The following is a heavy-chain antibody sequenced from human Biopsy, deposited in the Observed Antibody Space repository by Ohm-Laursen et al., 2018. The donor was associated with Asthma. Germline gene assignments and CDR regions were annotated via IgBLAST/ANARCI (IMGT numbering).Heavy chain of an antibody. Sequence: SVKASCKSLGGTFNTYVIGWVRQAPGQGLEWMGGINSVFGTTTYPQKFQVRVTITADDSTSTVYMELSSLRSEDTVVYYFARKAGSCISRTCYSLDFWGQGTLVTVSA. V-gene: IGHV1-69*13. D-gene: IGHD2-2*01. CDR2: INSVFGTT. CDR1: GGTFNTYV. CDR3: ARKAGSCISRTCYSLDF. J-gene: IGHJ4*02.